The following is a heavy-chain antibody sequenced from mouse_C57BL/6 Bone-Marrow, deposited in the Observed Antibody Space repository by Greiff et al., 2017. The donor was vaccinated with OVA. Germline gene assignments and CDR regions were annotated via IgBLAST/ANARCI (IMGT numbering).Heavy chain of an antibody. CDR1: GYTFTDYY. V-gene: IGHV1-76*01. Sequence: QVQLQQSGAELVRPGASVKLSCKASGYTFTDYYINWVKQRPGQGLEWIARIYPGSGNTYYNEKFKGKATLTAEKSSSTAYMQLSSLTSEDSAVYCCANYDEGYAMDYWGQGTSVTVSS. CDR2: IYPGSGNT. J-gene: IGHJ4*01. CDR3: ANYDEGYAMDY. D-gene: IGHD2-4*01.